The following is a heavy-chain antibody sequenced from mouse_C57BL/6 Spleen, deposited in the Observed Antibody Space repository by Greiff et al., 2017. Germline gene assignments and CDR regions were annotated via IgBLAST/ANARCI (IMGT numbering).Heavy chain of an antibody. CDR2: IYPGSGNT. V-gene: IGHV1-76*01. Sequence: QVQLQQSGAELVRPGASVKLSCKASGYTFTDYYINWVKQRPGQGLEWIARIYPGSGNTYYNEKFKGKATLTAEKSSSTAYMQLSSLTSEDSAVYFCARGGTVVGYYFGYWGQGATLTVSS. J-gene: IGHJ2*01. CDR1: GYTFTDYY. CDR3: ARGGTVVGYYFGY. D-gene: IGHD1-1*01.